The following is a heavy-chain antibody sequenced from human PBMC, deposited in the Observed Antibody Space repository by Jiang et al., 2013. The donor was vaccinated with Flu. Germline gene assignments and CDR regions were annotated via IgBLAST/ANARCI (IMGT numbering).Heavy chain of an antibody. D-gene: IGHD3-10*01. Sequence: TCTVSGGSISSYYWSWIRQPPGKGLEWIGYIYYSGSTNYNPSLKSRVTISVDTSKNQFSLKLSSVTAADTAVYYCARDSGTYYCARGLSYGSGSSQNWFDPWGQGTLVTVSS. CDR2: IYYSGST. CDR3: ARDSGTYYCARGLSYGSGSSQNWFDP. V-gene: IGHV4-59*01. J-gene: IGHJ5*02. CDR1: GGSISSYY.